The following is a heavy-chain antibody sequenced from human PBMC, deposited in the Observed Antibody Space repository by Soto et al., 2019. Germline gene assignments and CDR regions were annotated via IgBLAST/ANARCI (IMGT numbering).Heavy chain of an antibody. D-gene: IGHD6-19*01. Sequence: SETLSLTCTVSGGSIRSYYWSWIRQPRGNGLEWIGYIYYSGSTNYNPSLKSRVTMSVDTSKNQFSLRLSSVTAADTAVYYCARGPHFHSSGRYGSPLDYWGQGLLVTSPQ. V-gene: IGHV4-59*12. J-gene: IGHJ4*02. CDR3: ARGPHFHSSGRYGSPLDY. CDR1: GGSIRSYY. CDR2: IYYSGST.